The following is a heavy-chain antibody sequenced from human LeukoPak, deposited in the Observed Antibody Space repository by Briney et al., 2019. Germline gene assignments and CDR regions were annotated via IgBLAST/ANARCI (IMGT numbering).Heavy chain of an antibody. J-gene: IGHJ4*02. CDR3: ARDGGQTETLDY. Sequence: PGTSLRLSCAASGFSLSSYGMHWVRQAPGKGLEWVSVIWYDGSNEYYAASVKGRFTISRDNSKNTLFLQMNSLRAEDTGVYYCARDGGQTETLDYWGQGTLVIVSS. V-gene: IGHV3-33*01. CDR1: GFSLSSYG. CDR2: IWYDGSNE. D-gene: IGHD3-3*01.